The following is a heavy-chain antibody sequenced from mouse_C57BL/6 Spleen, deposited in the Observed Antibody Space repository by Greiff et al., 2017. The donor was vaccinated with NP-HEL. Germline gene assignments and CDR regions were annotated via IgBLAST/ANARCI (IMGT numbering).Heavy chain of an antibody. CDR1: GYTFTSYW. CDR3: ARGIYYGSIY. D-gene: IGHD1-1*01. CDR2: IDPSDSYT. V-gene: IGHV1-69*01. Sequence: QVQLQQPGAELVMPGASVKLSCKASGYTFTSYWMHWVKQRPGQGLEWIGEIDPSDSYTNYNQKFKGKSTLTVDKSSSTAYMQLSSLTSEDSAVYYCARGIYYGSIYWGQGTTLTVSS. J-gene: IGHJ2*01.